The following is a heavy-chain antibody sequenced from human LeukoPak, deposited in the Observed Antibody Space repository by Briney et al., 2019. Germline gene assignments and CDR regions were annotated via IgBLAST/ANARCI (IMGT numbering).Heavy chain of an antibody. D-gene: IGHD3-16*02. Sequence: SGTLSLTCAVYGGSFSGYYWSWIRQPPGKGLEWIGEINHSGSTNCNPSLKSRVTISVDTSKNQFSLKLSSVTAADTAVYYCARRGSHYDYVWGSYRSYYFDYWGQGTLVTVSS. V-gene: IGHV4-34*01. CDR2: INHSGST. J-gene: IGHJ4*02. CDR3: ARRGSHYDYVWGSYRSYYFDY. CDR1: GGSFSGYY.